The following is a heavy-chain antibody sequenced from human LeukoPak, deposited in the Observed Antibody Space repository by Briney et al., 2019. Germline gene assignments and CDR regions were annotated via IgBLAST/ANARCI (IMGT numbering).Heavy chain of an antibody. D-gene: IGHD1-1*01. Sequence: PSETLSLTCTVSGGSISSSSYYWGWIRQPPGKGLEWIGSIYYSGSTYYNPSLKSRVTISVDTSKNQFSLKLSSVTAADTAGFYCGGGRRYNYGFVDNWGQGPLVTAS. J-gene: IGHJ4*02. CDR3: GGGRRYNYGFVDN. V-gene: IGHV4-39*01. CDR2: IYYSGST. CDR1: GGSISSSSYY.